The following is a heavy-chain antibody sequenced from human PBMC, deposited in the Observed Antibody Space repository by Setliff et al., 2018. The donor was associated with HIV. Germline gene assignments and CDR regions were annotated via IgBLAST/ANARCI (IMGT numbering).Heavy chain of an antibody. CDR1: GYTFTTYG. CDR2: ISTYNGDT. J-gene: IGHJ4*02. D-gene: IGHD3-9*01. V-gene: IGHV1-18*01. Sequence: ASVKVSCKASGYTFTTYGISWVRRAPGQGLEWMGWISTYNGDTNYVQKLQGRVTMTTDTSTSTAYMELRSLRSDDTAVYYRARSRNSILTGYYPTADFDYWGQGTLVTVSS. CDR3: ARSRNSILTGYYPTADFDY.